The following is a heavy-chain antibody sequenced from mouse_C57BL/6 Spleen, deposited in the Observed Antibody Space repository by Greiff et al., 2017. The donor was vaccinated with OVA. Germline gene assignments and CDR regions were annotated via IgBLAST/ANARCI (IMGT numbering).Heavy chain of an antibody. Sequence: EVQRVESGGDLVKPGGSLKLSCAASGFTFSSYGMSWVRQTPDTRLEWVATISSGGSYTYYPDSVKGRFTISRDNAKNTLYLQMSSLKSEDTAMYYCARHPYDYDYFDYWGQGTTLTVSS. CDR3: ARHPYDYDYFDY. V-gene: IGHV5-6*01. J-gene: IGHJ2*01. CDR1: GFTFSSYG. CDR2: ISSGGSYT. D-gene: IGHD2-4*01.